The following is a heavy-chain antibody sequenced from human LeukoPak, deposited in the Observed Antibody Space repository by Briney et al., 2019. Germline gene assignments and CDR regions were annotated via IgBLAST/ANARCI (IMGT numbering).Heavy chain of an antibody. J-gene: IGHJ6*02. V-gene: IGHV3-7*03. CDR3: ARNNGMDV. CDR1: GFTFSSYA. Sequence: PGGSLRLSCVASGFTFSSYAMSWARQAPGKGLEWVANVNRDGSETYYLDSVKGRFTISKDNAKNSLYLQMNSLRAEDTALYHCARNNGMDVWGQGTTVIVSS. CDR2: VNRDGSET.